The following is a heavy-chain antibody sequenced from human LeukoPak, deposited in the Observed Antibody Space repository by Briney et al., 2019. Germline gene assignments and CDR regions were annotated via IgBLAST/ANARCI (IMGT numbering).Heavy chain of an antibody. J-gene: IGHJ3*01. CDR3: ARSTLGDSLDL. V-gene: IGHV3-74*01. Sequence: GGSLRLSCAASGGTFSRTWMHRVRQAPGKGLVWVSRVNSDGSTTRYADSVKGRFTISRDNAKNTLYLQMNSLRAEDTVVYYCARSTLGDSLDLWGQGTMVTVSS. CDR1: GGTFSRTW. D-gene: IGHD3-16*01. CDR2: VNSDGSTT.